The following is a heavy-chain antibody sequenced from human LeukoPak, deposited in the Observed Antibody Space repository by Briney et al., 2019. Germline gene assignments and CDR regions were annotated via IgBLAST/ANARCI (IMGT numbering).Heavy chain of an antibody. CDR3: AKLGTDYGDFLDPQRGFFHH. CDR2: VSGSGATT. D-gene: IGHD4-17*01. J-gene: IGHJ1*01. CDR1: EFTFNNYA. V-gene: IGHV3-23*01. Sequence: GGSLRLSCAASEFTFNNYAMSWVRQPPGEGLEWVSTVSGSGATTYYADSVKGRFTISRDNSKNTVFLQMNTVRAEDTALYFCAKLGTDYGDFLDPQRGFFHHWGQGTLVTVSS.